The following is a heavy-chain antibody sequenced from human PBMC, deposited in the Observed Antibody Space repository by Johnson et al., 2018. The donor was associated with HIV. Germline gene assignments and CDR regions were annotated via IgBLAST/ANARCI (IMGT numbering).Heavy chain of an antibody. CDR1: AFTFSSYD. Sequence: VQLVESGGGLVQPGGSLRLSCAASAFTFSSYDMHWVRQATGKGLEWVSAIGTAGDTYYPGSVKGRFTISRENAKNSLYIQMNSLRAADTAVYYCARDSAGIVGGTEGFDMWGQGTMVTVSS. D-gene: IGHD1-26*01. CDR2: IGTAGDT. CDR3: ARDSAGIVGGTEGFDM. J-gene: IGHJ3*02. V-gene: IGHV3-13*01.